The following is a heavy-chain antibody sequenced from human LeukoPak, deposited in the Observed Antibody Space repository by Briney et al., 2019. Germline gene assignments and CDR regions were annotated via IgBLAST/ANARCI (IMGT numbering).Heavy chain of an antibody. CDR3: ARDQYSSSTGTLSY. Sequence: PGGSLRLSCAASGFTFDDYGMSWVRQAPGKGLEWVSGINWNGGSTGYADSVKGRFTISRDNAKNSLYLQMNSLRAEDTALYYCARDQYSSSTGTLSYWGQGTLVTVSS. CDR1: GFTFDDYG. D-gene: IGHD6-6*01. J-gene: IGHJ4*02. CDR2: INWNGGST. V-gene: IGHV3-20*04.